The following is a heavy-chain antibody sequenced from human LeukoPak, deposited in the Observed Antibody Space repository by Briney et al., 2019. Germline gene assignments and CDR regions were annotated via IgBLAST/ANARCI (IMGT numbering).Heavy chain of an antibody. CDR3: ARDYDSSGYPYWYFDL. Sequence: SQTLSLTCTVSGGSISSGGYYWSWIRQHPGKGLEWIGYIYYSGSTYYNPSLKSRVTIPVDTSKNQFSLKLSSVTAADTAVYYCARDYDSSGYPYWYFDLWGRGTLVTVSS. D-gene: IGHD3-22*01. CDR1: GGSISSGGYY. J-gene: IGHJ2*01. V-gene: IGHV4-31*03. CDR2: IYYSGST.